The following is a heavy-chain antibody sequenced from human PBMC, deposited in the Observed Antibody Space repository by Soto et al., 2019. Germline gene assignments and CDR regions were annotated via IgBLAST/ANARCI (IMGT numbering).Heavy chain of an antibody. J-gene: IGHJ6*02. V-gene: IGHV1-69*05. CDR3: ARSNEGAYYYYGMDV. D-gene: IGHD1-1*01. Sequence: ASVKVSCKASGGTFSSYAISWVRQAPGQGLEWMGGIIPIFGTANYAQKFQGRFTISRDNAKNSLYLQLHSLRLEDTAVYYCARSNEGAYYYYGMDVWGQGTTVTVSS. CDR2: IIPIFGTA. CDR1: GGTFSSYA.